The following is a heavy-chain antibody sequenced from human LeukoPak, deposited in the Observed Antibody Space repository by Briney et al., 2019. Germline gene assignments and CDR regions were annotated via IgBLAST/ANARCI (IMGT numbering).Heavy chain of an antibody. CDR2: ISSSSSYI. Sequence: GGSLRLSCAASGFTFSSYSMNWVRQAPGKGLEWVSPISSSSSYIYYADSVKGRFTISRDNAKNSLYLQMNSLRAEDTAVYYCARDRTDCTNGVCYMSYNWFDPWGQGTLVTVSS. D-gene: IGHD2-8*01. V-gene: IGHV3-21*01. CDR1: GFTFSSYS. J-gene: IGHJ5*02. CDR3: ARDRTDCTNGVCYMSYNWFDP.